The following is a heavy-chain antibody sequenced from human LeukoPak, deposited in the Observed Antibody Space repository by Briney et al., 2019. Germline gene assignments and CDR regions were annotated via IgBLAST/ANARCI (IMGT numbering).Heavy chain of an antibody. CDR3: AVFPGIVGGTPLRNDAFDI. Sequence: ASVKASCKASGYTFTDYYMHWVRQAPGQGLEWMGWINPNSGGTNYTQKFQGRVTMTRDTSISTAYMELSRLRSDDTAVYYCAVFPGIVGGTPLRNDAFDIWGQGTMVTVSS. V-gene: IGHV1-2*02. J-gene: IGHJ3*02. CDR1: GYTFTDYY. D-gene: IGHD1-26*01. CDR2: INPNSGGT.